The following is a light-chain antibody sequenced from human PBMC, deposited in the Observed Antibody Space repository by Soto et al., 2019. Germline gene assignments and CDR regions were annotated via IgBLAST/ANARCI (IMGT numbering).Light chain of an antibody. J-gene: IGKJ5*01. CDR1: QSVTSSY. Sequence: EIVLTQSPGTLSLSPGERATLSCRASQSVTSSYLAWYQQKPGQAPRLLIYGASYRATGIPDRFSGSGSGTDFTLTISRLEPEDFAVYYCQQSGSSPITFGQGTRLEIK. V-gene: IGKV3-20*01. CDR3: QQSGSSPIT. CDR2: GAS.